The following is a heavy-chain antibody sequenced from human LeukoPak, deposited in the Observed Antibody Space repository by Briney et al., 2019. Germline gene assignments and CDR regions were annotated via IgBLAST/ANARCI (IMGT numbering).Heavy chain of an antibody. V-gene: IGHV1-69*04. Sequence: GASVKVSCKASGGTFSSYAISWVRQAPGQGLEWMGRIIPILGIANYAQKFQGRVTITADKSTSTAYMELSSLRSEDTAVYYCARDQVQTGAPDYWGQGTLVTVSS. D-gene: IGHD1-26*01. CDR3: ARDQVQTGAPDY. CDR2: IIPILGIA. J-gene: IGHJ4*02. CDR1: GGTFSSYA.